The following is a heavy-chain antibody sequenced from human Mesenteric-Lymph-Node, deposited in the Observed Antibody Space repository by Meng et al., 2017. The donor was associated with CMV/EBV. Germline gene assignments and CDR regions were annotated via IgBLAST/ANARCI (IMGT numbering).Heavy chain of an antibody. CDR2: IYYRGST. V-gene: IGHV4-61*01. D-gene: IGHD3-3*01. J-gene: IGHJ5*02. Sequence: GSLRLSCTVSGGSVSSGSHFWSWIRQPPGKGLEWIGYIYYRGSTNYNPSLKSRVTISIDTSKNQFSLKLTSVTAADTAMYYCARDNYDFWSASSRAANWFDPWGQGTLVTVSS. CDR1: GGSVSSGSHF. CDR3: ARDNYDFWSASSRAANWFDP.